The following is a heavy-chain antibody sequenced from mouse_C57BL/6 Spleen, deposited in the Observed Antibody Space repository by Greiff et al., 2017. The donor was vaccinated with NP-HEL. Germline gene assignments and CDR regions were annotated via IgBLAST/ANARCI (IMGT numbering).Heavy chain of an antibody. J-gene: IGHJ1*03. CDR3: ATLWYPWYFDV. V-gene: IGHV1-53*01. CDR1: GYTFTSYW. D-gene: IGHD2-1*01. Sequence: QVQLQQPGTELVKPGASVKLSCKASGYTFTSYWMHWVKQRPGQGLEWIGNINPSNGGTNYNEKLKGKATLTVDKSSSTAYMQLSSLTSEDSAVYYCATLWYPWYFDVWGTGTTVTVSS. CDR2: INPSNGGT.